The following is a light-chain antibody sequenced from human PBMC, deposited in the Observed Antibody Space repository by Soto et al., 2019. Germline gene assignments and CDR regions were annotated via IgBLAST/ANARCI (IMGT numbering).Light chain of an antibody. V-gene: IGKV3-11*01. CDR1: PSVTNF. Sequence: EIVLTQSPATLSLSPWERATLSCMASPSVTNFLSCYQQKPGQAPRLLIYGAFNRATGIPARFSGSCSGTDFTLTISSLEPEDSAVYYCQQRNVWPPVTFGQGTRLEIK. J-gene: IGKJ5*01. CDR3: QQRNVWPPVT. CDR2: GAF.